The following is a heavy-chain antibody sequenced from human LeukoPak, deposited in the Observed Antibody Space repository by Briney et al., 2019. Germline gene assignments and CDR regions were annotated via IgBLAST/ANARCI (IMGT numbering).Heavy chain of an antibody. D-gene: IGHD2-2*01. Sequence: GRSLRLSCAASGFTFSNYAMHWVRQAPGKGLEWVALISYDGSNKDYVDSVKGRFTISRDKSENTLYLHMNSLRAEDTAVYYCAKDGNHIVVVPAAIVYYYYMDVWGKGTTVTISS. CDR3: AKDGNHIVVVPAAIVYYYYMDV. CDR2: ISYDGSNK. CDR1: GFTFSNYA. J-gene: IGHJ6*03. V-gene: IGHV3-30*04.